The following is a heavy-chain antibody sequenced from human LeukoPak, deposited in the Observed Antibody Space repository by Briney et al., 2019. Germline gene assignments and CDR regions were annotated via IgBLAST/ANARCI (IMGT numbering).Heavy chain of an antibody. J-gene: IGHJ5*02. CDR1: GGSISSGGYS. CDR2: IYHSGST. V-gene: IGHV4-30-2*01. CDR3: ARGLDPNWFDP. Sequence: PSQTLSLTCAVSGGSISSGGYSWSWIRQPPGTGLEWIGYIYHSGSTYYNPSLKSRVTISVDRSKNQFSLKLSSVTAADTAVHYCARGLDPNWFDPWGQGTLVTVSS.